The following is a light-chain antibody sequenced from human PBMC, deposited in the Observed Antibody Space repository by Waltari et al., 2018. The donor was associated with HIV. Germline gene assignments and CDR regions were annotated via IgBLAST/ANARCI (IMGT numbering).Light chain of an antibody. Sequence: SYVLTQPPSVPVAPGQTARITCGGNNIGTKSVHWYQHKPGQAPVLVIYDDGDRPSGIPERFSGSHSGNTATLTISRVEAGDEADYYCQVWDSSSDHYVFGSGSKVTV. CDR1: NIGTKS. CDR2: DDG. V-gene: IGLV3-21*02. CDR3: QVWDSSSDHYV. J-gene: IGLJ1*01.